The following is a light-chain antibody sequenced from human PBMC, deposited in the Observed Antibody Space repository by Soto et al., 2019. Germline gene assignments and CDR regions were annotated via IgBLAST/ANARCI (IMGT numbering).Light chain of an antibody. J-gene: IGKJ5*01. CDR2: GAS. CDR3: QQNDTSPIT. Sequence: EIVLTQSPGILSLSPGERATLSCRASQSVSSDFLAWYQQKPGQAPRLLIYGASTRATGIPDRFSGSGSETDFSLTISRLEPEDVALYYCQQNDTSPITFGQGTRLQIK. CDR1: QSVSSDF. V-gene: IGKV3-20*01.